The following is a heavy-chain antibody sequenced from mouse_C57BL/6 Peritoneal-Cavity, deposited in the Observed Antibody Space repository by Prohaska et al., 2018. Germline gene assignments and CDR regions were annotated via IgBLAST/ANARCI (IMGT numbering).Heavy chain of an antibody. J-gene: IGHJ1*03. V-gene: IGHV12-3*01. D-gene: IGHD1-1*02. Sequence: QMQLQESGPGLVKPSQSLLLTCAITGFPITSGYYWIWIRQSPGKPLEWMRYITHSGETVYNPSLQSPISITRETSKNQFFRKLNSVTTEDTAVYYCAGDSNGYWYFDVWGTGTTVTVAS. CDR3: AGDSNGYWYFDV. CDR1: GFPITSGYY. CDR2: ITHSGET.